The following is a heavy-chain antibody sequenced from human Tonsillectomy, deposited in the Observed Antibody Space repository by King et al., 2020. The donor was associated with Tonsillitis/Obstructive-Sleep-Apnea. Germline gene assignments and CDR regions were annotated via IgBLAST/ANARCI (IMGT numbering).Heavy chain of an antibody. Sequence: VQLVESGGGVVQPGRSLRLSCASSGFTFRTYDMHWVRQAPGKGLEWVADTSHVGRNKYYVASVRGRFTISRDNSKNTLYLQMNSLRAEDTAVYYCAKNMVRGAPRDYYYYIDVWGKGTTVTVSS. CDR1: GFTFRTYD. V-gene: IGHV3-30*18. J-gene: IGHJ6*03. CDR2: TSHVGRNK. D-gene: IGHD3-10*01. CDR3: AKNMVRGAPRDYYYYIDV.